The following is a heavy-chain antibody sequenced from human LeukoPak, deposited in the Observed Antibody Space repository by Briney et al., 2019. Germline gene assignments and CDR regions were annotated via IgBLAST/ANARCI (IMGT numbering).Heavy chain of an antibody. J-gene: IGHJ6*02. D-gene: IGHD5-12*01. CDR2: ISYDGSNK. V-gene: IGHV3-30*18. CDR1: GFTFSSYG. CDR3: AKEESGYDSRYYGMDV. Sequence: SGRSLRLSCAASGFTFSSYGMHWVRQAPGKGLEWVAVISYDGSNKYYADSVKGQFTISRDNSKNTLYLQMNSLRAEDTAVYYCAKEESGYDSRYYGMDVWGQGTTVTVSS.